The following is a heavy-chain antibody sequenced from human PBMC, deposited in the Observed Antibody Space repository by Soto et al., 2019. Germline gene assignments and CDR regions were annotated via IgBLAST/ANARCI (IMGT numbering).Heavy chain of an antibody. Sequence: SGGSLRLSCAASRFSFSNYAMSWVRQAPGKGLEWVSTISGRGASTYYAESVKGRFTISRDNSKNTLYLQMNNLRAEDTGVYYCARDHDFWSGYYQSYYGMDVWGQGTTVTVSS. CDR2: ISGRGAST. D-gene: IGHD3-3*01. J-gene: IGHJ6*02. CDR3: ARDHDFWSGYYQSYYGMDV. V-gene: IGHV3-23*01. CDR1: RFSFSNYA.